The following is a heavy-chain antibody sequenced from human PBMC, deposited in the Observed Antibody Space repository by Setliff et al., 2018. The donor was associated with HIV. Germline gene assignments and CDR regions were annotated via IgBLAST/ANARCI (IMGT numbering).Heavy chain of an antibody. V-gene: IGHV4-38-2*01. CDR1: GYSISSGYY. Sequence: SETLSLTCAVSGYSISSGYYWGWIRQPPGRGLEWIGNIYHSGGTHYNPSLRSRVTISVDTSKNHFSLKLSSVTAADTAVFYCARVTFTTGFDYWGQGILVTVSS. J-gene: IGHJ4*02. CDR3: ARVTFTTGFDY. CDR2: IYHSGGT. D-gene: IGHD3-3*01.